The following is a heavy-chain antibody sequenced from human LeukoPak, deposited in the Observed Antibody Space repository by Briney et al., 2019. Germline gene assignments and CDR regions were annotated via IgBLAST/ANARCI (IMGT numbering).Heavy chain of an antibody. D-gene: IGHD3-10*02. CDR2: ISSNGGST. CDR1: GFTFSSYA. V-gene: IGHV3-64*01. J-gene: IGHJ4*02. CDR3: ARSVRGVLPAGFDY. Sequence: GSRRLSCAASGFTFSSYAMHWARQAPGKGLEYVSAISSNGGSTYYANSVKGRFTISRDNSKNTLYLQMGSLRAEDMAVYYCARSVRGVLPAGFDYWGQGTLVTVSS.